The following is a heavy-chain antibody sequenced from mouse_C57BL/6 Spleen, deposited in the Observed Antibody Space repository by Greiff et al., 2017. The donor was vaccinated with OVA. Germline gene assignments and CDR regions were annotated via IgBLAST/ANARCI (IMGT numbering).Heavy chain of an antibody. D-gene: IGHD2-12*01. J-gene: IGHJ4*01. Sequence: VQLQQSGAELARPGASVKLSCTASGYTFTSYGISWVKQRPGQGLEWIGEIYPRSGNTYYNEKFKGKATLTAAKSSSTAYMELRSLTSEDSAVYFCARLRPDYYAMDYWGQGTSVTVSS. V-gene: IGHV1-81*01. CDR2: IYPRSGNT. CDR1: GYTFTSYG. CDR3: ARLRPDYYAMDY.